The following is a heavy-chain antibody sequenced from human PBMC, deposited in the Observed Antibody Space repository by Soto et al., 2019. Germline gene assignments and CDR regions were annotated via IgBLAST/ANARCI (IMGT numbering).Heavy chain of an antibody. J-gene: IGHJ6*02. CDR2: MSPSSGAT. CDR1: GYTFTSYD. V-gene: IGHV1-8*01. CDR3: ARGVDAGVDV. D-gene: IGHD1-1*01. Sequence: QVQLVQSGAEVTKPGASVKVSCKASGYTFTSYDINWGRQATGQGLEWMGWMSPSSGATGYAQKFQGRVTMTRDTSISTAYMELSNLRSEDTAIYYCARGVDAGVDVWGQGSTVTVSS.